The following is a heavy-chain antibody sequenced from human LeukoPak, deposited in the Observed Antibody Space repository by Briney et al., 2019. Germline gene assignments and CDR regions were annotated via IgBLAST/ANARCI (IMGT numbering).Heavy chain of an antibody. CDR3: ARGGFYCGGDCYSVFDY. V-gene: IGHV4-59*12. Sequence: SETLSLTCTVSGGSISSYYWSWIRQPPGKGLEWIGYIYYSGSTNYNPSLKSRVTISVDTSKNQFSLKLSSVTAADTAVYYCARGGFYCGGDCYSVFDYWGQGTLVTVSS. CDR2: IYYSGST. D-gene: IGHD2-21*02. J-gene: IGHJ4*02. CDR1: GGSISSYY.